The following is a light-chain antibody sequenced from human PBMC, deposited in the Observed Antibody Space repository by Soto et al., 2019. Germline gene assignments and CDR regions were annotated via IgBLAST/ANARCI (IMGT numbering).Light chain of an antibody. V-gene: IGKV3-15*01. CDR3: QQYNNWPPSIT. J-gene: IGKJ5*01. Sequence: EIVMTQSPATLSVSPGERATLSCRASQSVSSNLAWYQQKPGQAPRLLIYGASTSATGIPARFSGSGSGTEFTLTISSLQSEDFAVYYCQQYNNWPPSITFGQGTRLEMK. CDR2: GAS. CDR1: QSVSSN.